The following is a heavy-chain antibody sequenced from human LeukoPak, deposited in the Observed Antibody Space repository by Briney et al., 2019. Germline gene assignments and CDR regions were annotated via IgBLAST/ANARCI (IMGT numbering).Heavy chain of an antibody. V-gene: IGHV1-2*02. J-gene: IGHJ4*02. D-gene: IGHD6-19*01. CDR2: INPNSGGT. CDR3: ARSIAVAGTWVY. Sequence: ASVKVSCKASGYTFTGYYVHWVRQAPGQGLEWMGWINPNSGGTNYAQKFQGRVTMTRDTSISTAYMELSRLRSDDTAVYYCARSIAVAGTWVYWGQGTLVTVSS. CDR1: GYTFTGYY.